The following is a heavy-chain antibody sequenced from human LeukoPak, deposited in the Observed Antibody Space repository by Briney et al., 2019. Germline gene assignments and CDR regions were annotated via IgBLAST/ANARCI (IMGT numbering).Heavy chain of an antibody. Sequence: PGRSLRLSCAASGFTVSSNYMSWVRQAPGKGLEWVSVIYSGGSTYYADSVKGRFTISRDNSKNTLYLQMNSLRAEDTAVYYCARGYCSGGSCYYFDYWGQGTLVTVSS. CDR1: GFTVSSNY. J-gene: IGHJ4*02. CDR3: ARGYCSGGSCYYFDY. V-gene: IGHV3-53*01. CDR2: IYSGGST. D-gene: IGHD2-15*01.